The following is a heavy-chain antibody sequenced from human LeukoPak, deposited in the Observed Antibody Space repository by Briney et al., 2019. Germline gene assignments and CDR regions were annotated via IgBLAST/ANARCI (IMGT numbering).Heavy chain of an antibody. D-gene: IGHD3-3*01. Sequence: SETLSLTCTVSGGSISSGDYYWSWIRQPPGKGLEWIGYIYYSGSTYYNPSLKSRVTISVDTSKNQFSLKLSSVTAADTAVYYCARVRPPYDFRSGEKYMDVWGKGTTVTVSS. CDR1: GGSISSGDYY. CDR2: IYYSGST. J-gene: IGHJ6*03. CDR3: ARVRPPYDFRSGEKYMDV. V-gene: IGHV4-30-4*08.